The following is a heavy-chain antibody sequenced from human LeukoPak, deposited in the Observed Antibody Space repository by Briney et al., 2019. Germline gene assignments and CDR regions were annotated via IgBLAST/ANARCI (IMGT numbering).Heavy chain of an antibody. V-gene: IGHV3-9*01. D-gene: IGHD5-18*01. CDR3: AKDLGKKNLWLAGY. CDR1: GFTFDDYG. Sequence: QAGGSLRLSCAASGFTFDDYGMHWVRQVPGKGLEWVSGISWNSGSIGYADSVKGRFTISRDNAKNSLYLQMNSLRAEDTALYYCAKDLGKKNLWLAGYWGQGALVTVSS. J-gene: IGHJ4*02. CDR2: ISWNSGSI.